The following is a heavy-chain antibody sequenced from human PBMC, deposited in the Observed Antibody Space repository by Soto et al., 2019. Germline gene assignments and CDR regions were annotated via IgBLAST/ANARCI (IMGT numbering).Heavy chain of an antibody. CDR2: IYYSGST. J-gene: IGHJ3*01. CDR3: TSKSGQLLDDALNA. D-gene: IGHD3-10*01. CDR1: GGSISSGAYY. Sequence: PSETLSLTCSVSGGSISSGAYYWGWIRQPPGKGLEWIGYIYYSGSTIYNPSLQSRVTLSVDTSKNEFSLKMSSVTAADTAIYYCTSKSGQLLDDALNAWAQGTMVTASS. V-gene: IGHV4-39*07.